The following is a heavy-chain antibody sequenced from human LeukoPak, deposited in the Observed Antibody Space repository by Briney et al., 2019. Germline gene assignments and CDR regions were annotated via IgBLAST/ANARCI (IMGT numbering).Heavy chain of an antibody. CDR2: IKHSGST. D-gene: IGHD5-24*01. Sequence: SETLSLTCAVYGGSFSGYYWSWIRQPPGQGLEWIGEIKHSGSTNYNPSLKGRVTIPVDTSKNQFTLTLSSVTAADPAVYYRARGRRGRWLQMFNYWGQGTLVTVSS. CDR1: GGSFSGYY. J-gene: IGHJ4*02. V-gene: IGHV4-34*01. CDR3: ARGRRGRWLQMFNY.